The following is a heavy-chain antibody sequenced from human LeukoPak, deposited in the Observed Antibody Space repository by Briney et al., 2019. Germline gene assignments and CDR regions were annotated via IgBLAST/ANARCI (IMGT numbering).Heavy chain of an antibody. J-gene: IGHJ3*02. CDR1: GYSISSGYY. D-gene: IGHD3-3*01. Sequence: SETLSLTCAVSGYSISSGYYWGWIRQPPGKGLEWIGSIYHSGSTYYNPSLKSRVTISVDTSKNQFSLKLSSVTAADTAVYCCARHSPPTYYDFWSGYYVEAFDIWGQGTMVTVSS. CDR2: IYHSGST. CDR3: ARHSPPTYYDFWSGYYVEAFDI. V-gene: IGHV4-38-2*01.